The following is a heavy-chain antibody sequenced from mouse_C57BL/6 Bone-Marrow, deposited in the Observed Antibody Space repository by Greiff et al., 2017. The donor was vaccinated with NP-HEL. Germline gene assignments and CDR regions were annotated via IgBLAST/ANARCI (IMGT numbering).Heavy chain of an antibody. CDR2: IYPGDGDT. CDR1: GYAFSSSW. CDR3: ARDSYDYDVAY. D-gene: IGHD2-4*01. J-gene: IGHJ3*01. Sequence: VQLQQSGPELVKPGASVKISCKASGYAFSSSWMNWVKQRPGKGLEWIGRIYPGDGDTNYNGKFKGKATLTADKSSSTAYMQLSSLTSEDSAVYFCARDSYDYDVAYWGQGTLVTVSA. V-gene: IGHV1-82*01.